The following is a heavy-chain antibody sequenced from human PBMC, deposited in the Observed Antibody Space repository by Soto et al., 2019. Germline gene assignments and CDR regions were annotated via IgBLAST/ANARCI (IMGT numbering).Heavy chain of an antibody. V-gene: IGHV1-69*13. J-gene: IGHJ4*02. CDR1: GGTFSSYA. CDR3: ARDAKYYYGSGSYSPDYFDY. Sequence: GASVKVSCKASGGTFSSYAISWVRQAPGQGLEWMGGIIPIFGTADYAQKFQGRVTITADESTSTAYMELSSLRSEDTAVYYCARDAKYYYGSGSYSPDYFDYWGQGTLVTVS. CDR2: IIPIFGTA. D-gene: IGHD3-10*01.